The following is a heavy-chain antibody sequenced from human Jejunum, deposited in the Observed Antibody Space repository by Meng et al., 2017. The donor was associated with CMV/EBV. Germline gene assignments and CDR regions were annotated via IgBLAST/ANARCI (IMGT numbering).Heavy chain of an antibody. CDR1: TFSSYW. J-gene: IGHJ3*01. V-gene: IGHV3-74*01. D-gene: IGHD3-3*01. CDR2: INSDGSST. CDR3: ARDGFDFRSGNHDAYDV. Sequence: TFSSYWMHWVRQAPGKGLVWVSRINSDGSSTSYADSVKGRFTISRDNAKNTLYLQMNSLRAEDTAVYYCARDGFDFRSGNHDAYDVWGRGTMVTVSS.